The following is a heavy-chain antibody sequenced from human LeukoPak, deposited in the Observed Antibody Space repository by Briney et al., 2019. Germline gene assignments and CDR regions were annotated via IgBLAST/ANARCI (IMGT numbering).Heavy chain of an antibody. CDR2: IYYSGST. Sequence: SETLSLTCAVYGGSFSGYYWSWIRQPPGKGLEWIGYIYYSGSTNYNPSLKSRVTISVDTSKNQFSLKLSSVTAADTAVYYCARWTTASNYWGQGTLVTVSS. CDR1: GGSFSGYY. D-gene: IGHD4-17*01. J-gene: IGHJ4*02. V-gene: IGHV4-59*01. CDR3: ARWTTASNY.